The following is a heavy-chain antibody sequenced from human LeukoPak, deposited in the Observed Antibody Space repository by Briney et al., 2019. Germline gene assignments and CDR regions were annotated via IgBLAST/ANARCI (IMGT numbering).Heavy chain of an antibody. J-gene: IGHJ4*02. CDR3: AKDLSWFGGSLATFGY. CDR2: IGGSGGTT. D-gene: IGHD3-10*01. CDR1: AFTSSRYA. Sequence: GGSLRLSCAASAFTSSRYAMSWVGQAPGKGLEWVSPIGGSGGTTYYADSVQGRFTISRDNSKNTLYLQMNSLSAEDTAVYYCAKDLSWFGGSLATFGYWGQGTLATVSS. V-gene: IGHV3-23*01.